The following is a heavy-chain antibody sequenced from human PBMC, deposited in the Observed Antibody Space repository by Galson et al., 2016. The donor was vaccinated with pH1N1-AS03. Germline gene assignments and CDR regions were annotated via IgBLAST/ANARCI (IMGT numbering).Heavy chain of an antibody. CDR1: GFSLSTSGVG. V-gene: IGHV2-5*01. J-gene: IGHJ5*02. CDR3: ARAYYGDFADWFDP. Sequence: PALVKPTQTLTLTCTFSGFSLSTSGVGVGWIRQAPGKALEWLAIIYWNDDIRYSPSQRNRLTIPKDTSKSQVVLTMTNMDPVDTATYFCARAYYGDFADWFDPWGQGTLVTVSS. CDR2: IYWNDDI. D-gene: IGHD4-17*01.